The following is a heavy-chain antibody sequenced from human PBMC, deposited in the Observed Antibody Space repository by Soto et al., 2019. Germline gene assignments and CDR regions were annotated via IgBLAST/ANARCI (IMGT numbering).Heavy chain of an antibody. D-gene: IGHD6-13*01. CDR2: ISAYNGNT. CDR3: ARVGSQQLVKTGPFDY. V-gene: IGHV1-18*04. J-gene: IGHJ4*02. CDR1: GYTFTSYG. Sequence: ASVQVSCKASGYTFTSYGISLVRQAPGQGLEWMGWISAYNGNTNYAQKLQGGVTMTTDTSTSTAYMELRSLRSDDTAVYYCARVGSQQLVKTGPFDYWGQGTLVTVSS.